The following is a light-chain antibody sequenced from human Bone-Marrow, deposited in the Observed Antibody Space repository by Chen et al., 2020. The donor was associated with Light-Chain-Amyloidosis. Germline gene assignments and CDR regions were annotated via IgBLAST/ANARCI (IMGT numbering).Light chain of an antibody. CDR3: SSSRV. Sequence: QSALTQPPSASGSPGQSVTISCSGTSSDVGAHKYVSGYQQHPAKAPKLIIPEVILRPSGVPDRFSGAKSGNTAALTVSGLQPEDEADYYCSSSRVFGTGTTVTVL. CDR2: EVI. V-gene: IGLV2-8*01. CDR1: SSDVGAHKY. J-gene: IGLJ1*01.